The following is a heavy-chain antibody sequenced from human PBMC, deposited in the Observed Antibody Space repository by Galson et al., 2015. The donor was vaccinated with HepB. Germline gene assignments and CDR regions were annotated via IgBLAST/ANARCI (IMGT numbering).Heavy chain of an antibody. V-gene: IGHV4-59*08. D-gene: IGHD3-10*01. J-gene: IGHJ3*02. CDR3: ARHLATELTFHNAFDI. CDR1: GGSISGYY. CDR2: IYYSGSP. Sequence: SETLSLTCAVSGGSISGYYWSWIRQPPGKGLEWIGYIYYSGSPMYNPSLKSRLTMSVDTSKSQISLKMNSVTAADTAIYYCARHLATELTFHNAFDIWGQGTMVTVSS.